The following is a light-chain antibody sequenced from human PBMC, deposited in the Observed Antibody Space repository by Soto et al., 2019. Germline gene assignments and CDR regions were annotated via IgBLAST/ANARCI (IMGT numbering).Light chain of an antibody. J-gene: IGKJ1*01. CDR3: HKYGSSPQT. CDR2: GAS. Sequence: EIVLTQSPGTLSLSPGEVATLFCRASEGLTNSYLAWYQQKPGQAPSLLIYGASSRATGIPDRFSGRGSGTELTLTVDRLEPEDFAVYYCHKYGSSPQTFGRGTKVDIK. V-gene: IGKV3-20*01. CDR1: EGLTNSY.